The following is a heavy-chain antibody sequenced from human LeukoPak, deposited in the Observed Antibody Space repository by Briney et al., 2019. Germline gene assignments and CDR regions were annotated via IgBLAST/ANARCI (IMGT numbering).Heavy chain of an antibody. V-gene: IGHV3-23*01. CDR3: AKSPDVAGTGRFDY. CDR1: GFTFSAYA. Sequence: GGSLSVSCAASGFTFSAYAMSWVPQAPGKGLEWVSTISGSGGSTYYADSVKGRFTISRDNSKNTLFLQMSSLRGEDTAVYYCAKSPDVAGTGRFDYWGQGTLVSVSS. CDR2: ISGSGGST. D-gene: IGHD6-19*01. J-gene: IGHJ4*02.